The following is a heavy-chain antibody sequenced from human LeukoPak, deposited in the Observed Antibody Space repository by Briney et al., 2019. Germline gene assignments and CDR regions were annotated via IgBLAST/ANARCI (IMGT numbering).Heavy chain of an antibody. CDR2: ISSSSTYM. D-gene: IGHD1-26*01. CDR3: ARDRSGSYPETYGMDV. V-gene: IGHV3-21*01. J-gene: IGHJ6*02. CDR1: GFIFSNYA. Sequence: GGSLRLSCAASGFIFSNYAMNWVRQAPGKGLEWVSSISSSSTYMFYGDSMKGRFTISRDNAKSSLYLQMNSLRAEDTAVYYCARDRSGSYPETYGMDVWGQGTTVTVSS.